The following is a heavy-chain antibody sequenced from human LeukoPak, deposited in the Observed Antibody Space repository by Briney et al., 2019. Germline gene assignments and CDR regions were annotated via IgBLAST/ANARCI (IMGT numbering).Heavy chain of an antibody. CDR1: GFTFSDHA. V-gene: IGHV3-23*01. CDR2: IRGGRTST. D-gene: IGHD3-10*01. Sequence: GGSLRLSCVASGFTFSDHAVGWVRQAPGKGLEWVSAIRGGRTSTYYADSVEGRFTVSRDNPKNTLYLQMNSLRAEDTAVYYCAKELWFVNSYYFDYWGQGTLVTVSS. CDR3: AKELWFVNSYYFDY. J-gene: IGHJ4*02.